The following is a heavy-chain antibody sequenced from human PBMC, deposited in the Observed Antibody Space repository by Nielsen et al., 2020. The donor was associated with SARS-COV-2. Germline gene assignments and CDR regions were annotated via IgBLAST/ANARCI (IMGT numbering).Heavy chain of an antibody. D-gene: IGHD6-19*01. J-gene: IGHJ4*02. CDR2: ISYDGSNK. Sequence: GGSLRLSCAASGFTFSSYGMHWVRQAPAKGLEWVAVISYDGSNKYYADSVKGRFTISRDNAKNSLYLQMDSLRADDTATYFCASSGWLDYWGPGTPVIVSP. CDR1: GFTFSSYG. V-gene: IGHV3-30*03. CDR3: ASSGWLDY.